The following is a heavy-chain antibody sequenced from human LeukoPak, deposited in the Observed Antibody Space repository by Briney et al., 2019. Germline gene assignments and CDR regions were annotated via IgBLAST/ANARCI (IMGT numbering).Heavy chain of an antibody. D-gene: IGHD2-15*01. CDR2: IYYSGST. J-gene: IGHJ4*02. CDR3: ARRPDSLDY. CDR1: GGSISSSSYY. Sequence: SETLSLTCTVSGGSISSSSYYWGWIRQPPGRGLEWIGSIYYSGSTNYSPSLKSRVTMSVDTSKNQFSLNLNSVTAADTAVYYCARRPDSLDYWGQGTQVTVSS. V-gene: IGHV4-39*07.